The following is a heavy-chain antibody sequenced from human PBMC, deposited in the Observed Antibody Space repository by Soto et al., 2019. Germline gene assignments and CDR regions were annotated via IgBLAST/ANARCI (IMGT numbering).Heavy chain of an antibody. V-gene: IGHV4-39*01. Sequence: QLQLLESGPGLVKPSETLSLTCTVSGGSISTSPYYWGWIRQPPGKGLEWIGSTHYSGSTYYNPSLKSRVTIAVDTSKNQISLKLSSVTAADTAVYYCARRGVERGMDVWGQGTTVTVSS. D-gene: IGHD3-10*01. J-gene: IGHJ6*02. CDR3: ARRGVERGMDV. CDR1: GGSISTSPYY. CDR2: THYSGST.